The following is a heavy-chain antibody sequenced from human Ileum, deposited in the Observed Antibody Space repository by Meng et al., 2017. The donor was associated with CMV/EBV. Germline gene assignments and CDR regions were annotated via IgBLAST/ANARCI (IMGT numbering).Heavy chain of an antibody. D-gene: IGHD3-16*01. J-gene: IGHJ4*02. CDR3: ARDGGDWGLLFGY. CDR1: GFTFSSYS. CDR2: ISSSSSYI. V-gene: IGHV3-21*01. Sequence: GESLKISCAASGFTFSSYSMNWVRQAPGKGLEWVSSISSSSSYIYYTDSVKGRFTISRDNAKNSLYLQMNSLRAKDTAVYYCARDGGDWGLLFGYWGQGTLVTVSS.